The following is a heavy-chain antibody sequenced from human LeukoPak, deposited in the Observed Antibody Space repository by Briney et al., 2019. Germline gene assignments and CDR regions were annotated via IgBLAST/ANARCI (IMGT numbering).Heavy chain of an antibody. V-gene: IGHV4-39*01. Sequence: SETLSLTCTFSGGSIGSGGYYWGWIRQSPGKGLEWIGSMHYSGSTWYNPSLKSRVTISGDTSKNQVSLKVRSVTAADTAVYYCARQFDYGDYWGTFDYWGQGTLVTVSS. J-gene: IGHJ4*02. D-gene: IGHD4-17*01. CDR2: MHYSGST. CDR3: ARQFDYGDYWGTFDY. CDR1: GGSIGSGGYY.